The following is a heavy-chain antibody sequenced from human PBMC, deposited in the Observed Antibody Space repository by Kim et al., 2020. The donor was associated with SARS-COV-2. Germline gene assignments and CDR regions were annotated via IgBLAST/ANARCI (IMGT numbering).Heavy chain of an antibody. V-gene: IGHV4-31*03. CDR1: GGSISSGGYY. CDR3: ATTSGYCSGGSCYSFYAFDI. Sequence: SETLSLTCTVSGGSISSGGYYWSWIRQHPGKGLEWIGYIYYSGSTYYNPSLKSRVTISVDTSKNQFSLKLSSVTAADTAVYYCATTSGYCSGGSCYSFYAFDIWGQGTMVTVSS. CDR2: IYYSGST. J-gene: IGHJ3*02. D-gene: IGHD2-15*01.